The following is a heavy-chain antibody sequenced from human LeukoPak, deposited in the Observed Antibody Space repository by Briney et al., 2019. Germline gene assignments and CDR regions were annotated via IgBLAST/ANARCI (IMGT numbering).Heavy chain of an antibody. CDR1: GGSISSSSYY. CDR2: IYYSGST. J-gene: IGHJ4*02. D-gene: IGHD1-1*01. CDR3: AVRERSDTGWASNVDY. Sequence: SETLSLTCTVSGGSISSSSYYWGWIRQPPGKGLEWIGSIYYSGSTYYNPSLKSRVTISVDTSKNQFSLKPSSVTAADTAVYYCAVRERSDTGWASNVDYWGQGTLVTVSS. V-gene: IGHV4-39*01.